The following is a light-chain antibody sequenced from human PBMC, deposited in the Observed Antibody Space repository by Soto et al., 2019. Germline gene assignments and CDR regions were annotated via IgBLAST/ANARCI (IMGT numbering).Light chain of an antibody. CDR3: SSYTSSSTLV. CDR1: SSDVVGYNY. J-gene: IGLJ1*01. CDR2: EVS. Sequence: QSALTQPASVSGSPGQSITISCTGTSSDVVGYNYVSWYQQHPGKAPKLMIYEVSNRPSGVSNRFSGSKSGNTASLTISGLQAEDEADYFCSSYTSSSTLVFGTGTKLTV. V-gene: IGLV2-14*01.